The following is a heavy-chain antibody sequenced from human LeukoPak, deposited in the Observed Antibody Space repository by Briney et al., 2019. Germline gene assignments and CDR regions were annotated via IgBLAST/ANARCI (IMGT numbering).Heavy chain of an antibody. Sequence: PSETLSLTCIVSGYSITSGYYWGWIRQPPGKGLEWIGSIYHSGGTYYNPSLKSRVTMSVDTSKNQFSVKLSSVTAADTAVYYCARTNWGSDFDYWGQGTLVTVSS. D-gene: IGHD7-27*01. CDR1: GYSITSGYY. CDR3: ARTNWGSDFDY. CDR2: IYHSGGT. V-gene: IGHV4-38-2*02. J-gene: IGHJ4*02.